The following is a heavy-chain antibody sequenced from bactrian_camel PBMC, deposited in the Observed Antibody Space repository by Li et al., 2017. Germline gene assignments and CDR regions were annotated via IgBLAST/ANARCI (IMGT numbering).Heavy chain of an antibody. CDR2: ISSDGTT. J-gene: IGHJ4*01. CDR1: GYIFSSCG. D-gene: IGHD2*01. Sequence: LVESGGGSVQAGGSLKLSCAASGYIFSSCGMGWYRQAPGKERELVSTISSDGTTSYADSVKGRFTISQDNAKNTLYLQMNSLKTEDTAVYYCAADPEGGGYCWSYWGQGTQVTVS. V-gene: IGHV3S53*01. CDR3: AADPEGGGYCWSY.